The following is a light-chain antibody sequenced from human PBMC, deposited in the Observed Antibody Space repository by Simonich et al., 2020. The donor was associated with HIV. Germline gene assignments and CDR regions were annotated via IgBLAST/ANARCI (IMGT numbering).Light chain of an antibody. Sequence: QSALTQPASVSGSPGQSITISCTGTSSDVGGYNYVSRDQQHPGKAPKLMIYDVSKRPSGVYNRFATSKSGNTASLTISGRQAEDEADYYCSSYTSSSTLVFGGGTKLTVL. CDR1: SSDVGGYNY. V-gene: IGLV2-14*01. CDR2: DVS. J-gene: IGLJ3*02. CDR3: SSYTSSSTLV.